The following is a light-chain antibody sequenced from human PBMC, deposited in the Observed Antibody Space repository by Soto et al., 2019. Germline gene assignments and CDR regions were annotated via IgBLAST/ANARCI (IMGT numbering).Light chain of an antibody. Sequence: QSVLTQPPSVSGSPGQSVTISCTGTNSDIGSYNRVSWYQQPPGTAPKLMIYEVSNRPSGVPDRFSGSKSGNTASLTISGLRTEDEGDYYCCSYTTSTTFVFGTGTKLTVL. CDR1: NSDIGSYNR. J-gene: IGLJ1*01. V-gene: IGLV2-18*02. CDR3: CSYTTSTTFV. CDR2: EVS.